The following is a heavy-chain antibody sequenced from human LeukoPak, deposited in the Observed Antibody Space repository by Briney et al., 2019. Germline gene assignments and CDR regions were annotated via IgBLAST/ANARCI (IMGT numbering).Heavy chain of an antibody. D-gene: IGHD4-23*01. CDR1: GFTFDDYA. CDR3: AKDAVAYYGIDV. J-gene: IGHJ6*02. CDR2: ISWNSGSI. V-gene: IGHV3-9*01. Sequence: GRSLRLSCAASGFTFDDYAMHWVRQAPGKGLEWVSGISWNSGSIGYADSVKGRFTISRDNAKNSLYLQMNSLRAEDTALYYCAKDAVAYYGIDVWGQGTTVTVSS.